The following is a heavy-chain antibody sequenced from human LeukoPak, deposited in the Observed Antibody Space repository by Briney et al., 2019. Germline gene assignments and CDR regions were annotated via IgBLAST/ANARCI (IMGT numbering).Heavy chain of an antibody. Sequence: ASVKVSCKASGYTFTGDHMHWVRQATGQGLEWIGLISAYNGNTNYAQKLQGRVTMTTDKSTSTASMELRSLRSDDTAVYYCARDKWVYWGQGTLVTVSS. CDR1: GYTFTGDH. CDR2: ISAYNGNT. V-gene: IGHV1-18*04. D-gene: IGHD1-26*01. CDR3: ARDKWVY. J-gene: IGHJ4*02.